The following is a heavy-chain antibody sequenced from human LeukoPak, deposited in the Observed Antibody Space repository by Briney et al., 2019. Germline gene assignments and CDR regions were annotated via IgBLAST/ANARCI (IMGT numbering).Heavy chain of an antibody. CDR1: GFTFSSYS. V-gene: IGHV3-48*01. CDR2: ISNSGTTI. CDR3: ARDQDWMFDY. Sequence: PGGSLRLSCAASGFTFSSYSMNWVRQAPGKGLEWISYISNSGTTIYYADSVKGRFTISRDTAMKSLYLQMNSLRAEDTAVYYCARDQDWMFDYWGQGILVTVSS. D-gene: IGHD1-1*01. J-gene: IGHJ4*02.